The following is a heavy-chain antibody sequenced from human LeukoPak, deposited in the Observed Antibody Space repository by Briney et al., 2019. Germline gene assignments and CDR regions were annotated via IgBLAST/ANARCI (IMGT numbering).Heavy chain of an antibody. CDR1: GGSIYSYY. J-gene: IGHJ4*02. Sequence: PSETLSLTCTVSGGSIYSYYWSWIRQPPGKGLEWIGYVYYSGSTNYYPSLKSRVTISVHTSKHQFSLKLNSVNAADTAVYYCARSGTAAGRRDYWGPGNPVPVSS. CDR3: ARSGTAAGRRDY. D-gene: IGHD6-13*01. V-gene: IGHV4-59*01. CDR2: VYYSGST.